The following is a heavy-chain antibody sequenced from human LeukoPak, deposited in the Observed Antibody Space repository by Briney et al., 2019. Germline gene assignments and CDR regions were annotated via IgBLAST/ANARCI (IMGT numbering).Heavy chain of an antibody. CDR1: GFTFSSYI. V-gene: IGHV3-23*01. Sequence: GGSLRLSCAASGFTFSSYIMNWVRQAPGKGLEWVSAISGSGGSTCYADSVKGRFTISRDNSKNTLYLQMNSLRAEDTAVYYCAKGIAVAGIVDYWGQGTLVTVSS. D-gene: IGHD6-19*01. CDR2: ISGSGGST. J-gene: IGHJ4*02. CDR3: AKGIAVAGIVDY.